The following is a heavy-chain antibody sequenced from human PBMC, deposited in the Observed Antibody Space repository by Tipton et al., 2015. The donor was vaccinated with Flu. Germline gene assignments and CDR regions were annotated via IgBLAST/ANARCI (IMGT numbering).Heavy chain of an antibody. CDR3: AAYYYDTSGPIFDC. D-gene: IGHD3-22*01. CDR1: GGSISNNYSY. CDR2: IYNTGST. V-gene: IGHV4-39*01. J-gene: IGHJ4*02. Sequence: TLSLTCTVSGGSISNNYSYWGWLRQPPGKGLEWLGSIYNTGSTNYNPSLEGRITVSLDTSKDQFSLKLRSVTAADSAVYYCAAYYYDTSGPIFDCWGQGALVTVSS.